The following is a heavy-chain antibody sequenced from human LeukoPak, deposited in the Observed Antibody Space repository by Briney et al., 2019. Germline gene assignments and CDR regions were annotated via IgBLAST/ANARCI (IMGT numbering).Heavy chain of an antibody. CDR2: VSGSGRNT. D-gene: IGHD6-13*01. Sequence: GGSLRLSCAGSGFTFSNYAMTWVRQAPGKGLEWVSSVSGSGRNTFYPDSVKGRFTISRDNSKNTLYLQMNSLRAEDTAVYYCAKEGIPTMVYWGQGTLVTVSS. CDR3: AKEGIPTMVY. V-gene: IGHV3-23*01. J-gene: IGHJ4*02. CDR1: GFTFSNYA.